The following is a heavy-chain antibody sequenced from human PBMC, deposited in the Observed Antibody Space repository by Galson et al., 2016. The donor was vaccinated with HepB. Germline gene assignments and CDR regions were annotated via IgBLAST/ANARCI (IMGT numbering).Heavy chain of an antibody. CDR3: ARLNNDVVVDGKLGFDP. CDR1: VDSISTYSAS. J-gene: IGHJ5*02. Sequence: CAISVDSISTYSASWHWIRQSPSRGLEWLGRTYYRSKWFNDYAGSVKSRITINADTSKNRFSLQLNSVTPEDAAVYYCARLNNDVVVDGKLGFDPWGQGLLVTVSS. V-gene: IGHV6-1*01. CDR2: TYYRSKWFN. D-gene: IGHD2-15*01.